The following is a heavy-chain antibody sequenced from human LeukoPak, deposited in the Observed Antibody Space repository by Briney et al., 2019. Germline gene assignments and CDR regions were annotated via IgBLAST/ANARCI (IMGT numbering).Heavy chain of an antibody. Sequence: GGSLRLSCAASGFTFSSNWMSWVRQAPGKGLEWVANIKQDGSEKYHVDSVKGRFTISRDNAKNSLYLQMNSLRAEDTAVYHCARDRTWYSNWGQGTLVTVSS. CDR3: ARDRTWYSN. CDR1: GFTFSSNW. D-gene: IGHD2-15*01. J-gene: IGHJ4*02. CDR2: IKQDGSEK. V-gene: IGHV3-7*01.